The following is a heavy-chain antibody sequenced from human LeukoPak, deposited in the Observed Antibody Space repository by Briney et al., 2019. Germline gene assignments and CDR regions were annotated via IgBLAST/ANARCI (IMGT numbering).Heavy chain of an antibody. CDR2: IYYSGST. V-gene: IGHV4-59*01. D-gene: IGHD6-19*01. CDR1: GDSISSYY. CDR3: ASLTYSSALFDY. Sequence: SETLSLTCTVSGDSISSYYWSWIRQPPGKGLKWIGYIYYSGSTNYNPSLKSRVTISVDTSKNQFSLKLSSVTAADTAVYYCASLTYSSALFDYWGQGTLVTVSS. J-gene: IGHJ4*02.